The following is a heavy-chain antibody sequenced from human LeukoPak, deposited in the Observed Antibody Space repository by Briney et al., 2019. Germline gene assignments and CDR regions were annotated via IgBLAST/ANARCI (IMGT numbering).Heavy chain of an antibody. CDR1: GGSFSDYY. Sequence: SETLSLTCAVYGGSFSDYYWSWIRQPPGKGLEWIGEINDSGSTNDNPSLKSRVTISVDTSKNQFSLNLSSVTAADTAVYYCARFWKYYDTSGSPSGDWGQGTLVTVSS. CDR2: INDSGST. J-gene: IGHJ4*02. V-gene: IGHV4-34*01. CDR3: ARFWKYYDTSGSPSGD. D-gene: IGHD3-22*01.